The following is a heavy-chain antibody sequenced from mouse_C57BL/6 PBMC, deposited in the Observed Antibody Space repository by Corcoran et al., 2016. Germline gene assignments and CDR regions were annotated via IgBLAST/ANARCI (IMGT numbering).Heavy chain of an antibody. D-gene: IGHD1-1*01. J-gene: IGHJ4*01. CDR2: ISYDGSN. CDR1: GYSITSGYY. V-gene: IGHV3-6*01. Sequence: DVQLQESGPGLVKPSQSLSLTCSVTGYSITSGYYWNWIRQFPGNKLEWMGYISYDGSNNYNPSLKNRISITRDTSKNQFFLKLNSVTTEDTATYYCARALHYYGSSYDYAMDYWGQGTSVTVSS. CDR3: ARALHYYGSSYDYAMDY.